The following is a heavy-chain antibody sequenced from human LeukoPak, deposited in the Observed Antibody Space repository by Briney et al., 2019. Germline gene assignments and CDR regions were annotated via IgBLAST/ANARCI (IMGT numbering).Heavy chain of an antibody. V-gene: IGHV3-64*01. D-gene: IGHD3-16*01. CDR1: GFTFSSSY. CDR2: ISSDGGRT. J-gene: IGHJ3*02. CDR3: ARDGVGGWAFDI. Sequence: GGSLRLSCAASGFTFSSSYMHWVRQAPGKGLEYASSISSDGGRTYYANSVKGRFTISRDNSKNTLYLQMGSLRAEDLAVYFCARDGVGGWAFDIWGQGTMVTVSS.